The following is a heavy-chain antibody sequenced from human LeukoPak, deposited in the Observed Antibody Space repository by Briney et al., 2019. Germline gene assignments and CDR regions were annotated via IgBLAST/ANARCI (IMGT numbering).Heavy chain of an antibody. Sequence: PGGSLRLSCAASGFTFSSYAMSWVRQAPGKGLEWVSAISGSGGSTYYADSVKGRFTISRDNSKNTLYLQMNSLRAEDTAVYYCAKTPSLRCFDWLLTGYYFDYWGQGTLVTVSS. J-gene: IGHJ4*02. CDR3: AKTPSLRCFDWLLTGYYFDY. CDR2: ISGSGGST. D-gene: IGHD3-9*01. V-gene: IGHV3-23*01. CDR1: GFTFSSYA.